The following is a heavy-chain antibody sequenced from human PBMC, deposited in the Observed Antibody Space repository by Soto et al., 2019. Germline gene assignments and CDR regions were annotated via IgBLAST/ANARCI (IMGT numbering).Heavy chain of an antibody. V-gene: IGHV3-30*18. CDR3: AKTSYYGSGSYSSFDY. CDR1: GFIFNIYG. CDR2: ISYDGSSK. D-gene: IGHD3-10*01. J-gene: IGHJ4*02. Sequence: QEQLVESGGGVVQPGRSLRLSCAASGFIFNIYGMNWVRQAPGKGLEWVAVISYDGSSKYYADSVKGRFTISRDNSKNTLSLQMNSLRPEDTAVYYCAKTSYYGSGSYSSFDYWGQGTLVTVSS.